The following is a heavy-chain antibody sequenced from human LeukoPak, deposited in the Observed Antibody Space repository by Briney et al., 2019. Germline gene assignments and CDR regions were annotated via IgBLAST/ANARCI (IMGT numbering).Heavy chain of an antibody. V-gene: IGHV4-59*01. CDR3: ARGHSYGYGWFDP. D-gene: IGHD5-18*01. Sequence: PSETLSLTCTVSGGSISSYYWSWIRQPPGKVLELIGYIYSSGSTNYNPSLKSRVTISVDTSNNQFSLKLSSVTAADTAVYYCARGHSYGYGWFDPWGQGTLVTVSS. J-gene: IGHJ5*02. CDR1: GGSISSYY. CDR2: IYSSGST.